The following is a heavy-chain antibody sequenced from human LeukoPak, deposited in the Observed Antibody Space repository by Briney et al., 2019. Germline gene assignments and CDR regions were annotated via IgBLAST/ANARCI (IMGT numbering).Heavy chain of an antibody. CDR1: GFTVSSNY. Sequence: GGSLRLSCAASGFTVSSNYMSWVRQAPGKGLEWVSVIYSGGSTYYADSVKGRFTISRDNSKNTLYLQMNSLRAEDTAVYYCASRYSSGWVLYYWGQGTLVTVSS. J-gene: IGHJ4*02. V-gene: IGHV3-66*01. CDR3: ASRYSSGWVLYY. D-gene: IGHD6-19*01. CDR2: IYSGGST.